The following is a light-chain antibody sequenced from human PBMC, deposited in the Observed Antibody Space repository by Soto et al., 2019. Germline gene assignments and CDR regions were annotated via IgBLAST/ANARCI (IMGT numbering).Light chain of an antibody. CDR2: GAS. CDR1: QDVSSN. J-gene: IGKJ4*01. CDR3: QQYIRWPLT. V-gene: IGKV3-15*01. Sequence: EMVLTQSPATLSVSPGERATLSCRASQDVSSNLAWYQQKPGQAPRLLIYGASTRATGTPARFSGSGSGTEFTLTISSLQSEDYAVYFCQQYIRWPLTFGGGTKVEI.